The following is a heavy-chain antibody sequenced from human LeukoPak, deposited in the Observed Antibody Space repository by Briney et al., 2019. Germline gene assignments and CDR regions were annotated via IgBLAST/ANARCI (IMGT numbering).Heavy chain of an antibody. Sequence: GGSLRRSCAASGLTFSSYSMNWVRQAPGKGLEWVSSISSSSSYIYYADSVKGRFTISRDNAKNSLYLQMNSLRAEDTAVYYCARIEMATIHYFDYWGQGTLVTVSS. CDR3: ARIEMATIHYFDY. J-gene: IGHJ4*02. D-gene: IGHD5-24*01. CDR2: ISSSSSYI. V-gene: IGHV3-21*01. CDR1: GLTFSSYS.